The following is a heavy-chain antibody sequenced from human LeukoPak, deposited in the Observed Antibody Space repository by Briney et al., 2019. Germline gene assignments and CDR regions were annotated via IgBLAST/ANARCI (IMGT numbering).Heavy chain of an antibody. V-gene: IGHV3-49*03. Sequence: PGGSLRLSCTASGFTFGDYAMSWFRQAPGKGLEWVGFIRSKAYGGTTEYAASVKGRFTISRDDSKSIAYLQMNSLKTEDTAVYYCTRDRSWFGELYSNWFDPWGQGTLVTVSS. CDR1: GFTFGDYA. CDR3: TRDRSWFGELYSNWFDP. D-gene: IGHD3-10*01. CDR2: IRSKAYGGTT. J-gene: IGHJ5*02.